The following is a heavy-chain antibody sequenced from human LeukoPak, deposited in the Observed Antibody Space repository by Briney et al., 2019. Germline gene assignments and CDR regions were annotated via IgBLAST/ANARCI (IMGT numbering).Heavy chain of an antibody. J-gene: IGHJ4*02. V-gene: IGHV3-48*01. CDR2: ISSSGSAI. D-gene: IGHD2-15*01. CDR1: GFPLSSYS. CDR3: VRVTGRYFDY. Sequence: PGGSLRLSCAASGFPLSSYSINWVRQAPGTGLEWVSYISSSGSAIYYVDSVKGRFTVSIDNAKDSLFLQMNSPRAEDTAVYYCVRVTGRYFDYWGQGALVTVSS.